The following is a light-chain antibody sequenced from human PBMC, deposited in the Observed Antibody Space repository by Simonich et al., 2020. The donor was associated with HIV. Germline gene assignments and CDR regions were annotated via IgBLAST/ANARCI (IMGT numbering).Light chain of an antibody. Sequence: DIVMTQSPDSLAVSLGERATIHCKSSQSILSSSINKNYLAWYQQKPGQPPNLLIYWASTLGSGVPDRFSGSGSGTDFTLTISSLQAEDVAVYSCQQYYSTPWTFGQGTKVEIK. CDR2: WAS. CDR3: QQYYSTPWT. V-gene: IGKV4-1*01. CDR1: QSILSSSINKNY. J-gene: IGKJ1*01.